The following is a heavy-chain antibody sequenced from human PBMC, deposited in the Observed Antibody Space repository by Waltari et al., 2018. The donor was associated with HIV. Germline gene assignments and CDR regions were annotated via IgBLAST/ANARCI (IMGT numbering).Heavy chain of an antibody. J-gene: IGHJ3*02. D-gene: IGHD3-22*01. CDR2: IYTSGST. Sequence: QVQLQESGPGLVKPSQTLSLTCTVSGGSISSGTFYWNWIRQPAGEGLEWIGRIYTSGSTNYNPSPKTRVTISVDTSKNQFSLKLSSVTAADTAVYYCARQRTNYYDSSGYPHDAFHIWGQGTMVTVSS. V-gene: IGHV4-61*02. CDR3: ARQRTNYYDSSGYPHDAFHI. CDR1: GGSISSGTFY.